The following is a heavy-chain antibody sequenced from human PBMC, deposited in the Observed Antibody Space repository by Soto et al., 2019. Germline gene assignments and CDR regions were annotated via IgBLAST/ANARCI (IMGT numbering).Heavy chain of an antibody. Sequence: QVQLVESGGGVVQPGRSLRLSCAASGFTFSSYGMHWVRQAPGKGLEWVAVIWYDGSNKYYADSVKGRFTISRDNSKNTLYRQMNSLRAEDTAVYYCARDLNYGWDWGQGTLVTVSS. CDR3: ARDLNYGWD. J-gene: IGHJ4*02. D-gene: IGHD3-16*01. CDR1: GFTFSSYG. V-gene: IGHV3-33*01. CDR2: IWYDGSNK.